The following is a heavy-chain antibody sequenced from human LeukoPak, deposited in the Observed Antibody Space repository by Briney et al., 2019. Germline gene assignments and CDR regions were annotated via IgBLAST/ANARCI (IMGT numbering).Heavy chain of an antibody. CDR2: ISSSSSYI. V-gene: IGHV3-21*01. CDR1: GFTFRSYR. J-gene: IGHJ6*02. D-gene: IGHD3-3*01. Sequence: RGSLRLSCAASGFTFRSYRMNWVRQAPGEGLGWVSSISSSSSYIYYADSVKGRFTISRDNAKNSLYLQMNSLRAEDTAVYYCARGLPFFTIFGVVPPVGMDVWGQGTTVTVSS. CDR3: ARGLPFFTIFGVVPPVGMDV.